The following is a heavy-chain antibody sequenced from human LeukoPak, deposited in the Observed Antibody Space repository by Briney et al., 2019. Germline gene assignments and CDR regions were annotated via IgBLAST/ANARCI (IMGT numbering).Heavy chain of an antibody. CDR2: FYDTRSP. D-gene: IGHD4-17*01. CDR1: GGSINLYY. V-gene: IGHV4-59*01. Sequence: SETLSLTCTVSGGSINLYYWSWIRQPPGKGLEWIGYFYDTRSPKYNPSLERRVTISVDMSRKPFSLNISSVTTAETAVYYCARGRCSLTYWGQGTLATVSS. CDR3: ARGRCSLTY. J-gene: IGHJ4*02.